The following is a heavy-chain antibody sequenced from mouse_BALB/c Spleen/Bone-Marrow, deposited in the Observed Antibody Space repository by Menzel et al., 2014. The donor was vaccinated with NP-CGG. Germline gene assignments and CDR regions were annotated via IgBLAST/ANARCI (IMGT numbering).Heavy chain of an antibody. Sequence: EVQLVESGTVLARPGASVKMSCKASGHTFTSYWMHWVKQRPGQGLEWIGTIYPGNSDTTYNQKFKGKAKLTAVTSTSTAYMELSSLTNEDSAVYYCTTLARNYFDYWGQGTSLTVSS. V-gene: IGHV1-5*01. CDR1: GHTFTSYW. CDR2: IYPGNSDT. J-gene: IGHJ2*02. CDR3: TTLARNYFDY.